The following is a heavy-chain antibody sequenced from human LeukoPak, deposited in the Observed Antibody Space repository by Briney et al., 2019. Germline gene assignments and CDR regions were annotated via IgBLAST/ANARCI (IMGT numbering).Heavy chain of an antibody. CDR3: ARGEQLEN. J-gene: IGHJ4*02. Sequence: TXXXFGMXXVRQAPGRGVEWEAIIWYDGSKKYYAVSLSGRFTISRDNSKNTLYLQMNSLRAEDTAVYYCARGEQLENWGQGTLVTVSS. V-gene: IGHV3-33*01. D-gene: IGHD6-13*01. CDR2: IWYDGSKK. CDR1: TXXXFG.